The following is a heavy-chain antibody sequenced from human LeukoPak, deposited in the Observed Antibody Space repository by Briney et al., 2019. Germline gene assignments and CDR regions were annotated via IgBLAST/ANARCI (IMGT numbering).Heavy chain of an antibody. V-gene: IGHV6-1*01. CDR3: ARQQEGSFDY. Sequence: SQTLSLTCDISGDSVSSNSAAWTWIGQSPSRGLEWLGRAYSRSKWYNDYAASVNSRITINPDTSKNQFSLQLNSVSPEDTAVYYCARQQEGSFDYWGQGTLVTVSS. J-gene: IGHJ4*02. CDR2: AYSRSKWYN. CDR1: GDSVSSNSAA.